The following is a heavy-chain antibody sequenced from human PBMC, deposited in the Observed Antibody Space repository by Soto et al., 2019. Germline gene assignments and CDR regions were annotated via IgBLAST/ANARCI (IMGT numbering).Heavy chain of an antibody. CDR2: ISSSASII. CDR3: VRQLGGSAGY. D-gene: IGHD3-3*01. Sequence: EVQLVESGGGLVQPGGSLRLSCAASGFTFSSFEMTWVRQAPGKGLEWVSYISSSASIIYYADSVKGRFTISRDNAKNSLYLQMNSLRAEDTAVSYCVRQLGGSAGYWGQGTLVTVSS. V-gene: IGHV3-48*03. J-gene: IGHJ4*02. CDR1: GFTFSSFE.